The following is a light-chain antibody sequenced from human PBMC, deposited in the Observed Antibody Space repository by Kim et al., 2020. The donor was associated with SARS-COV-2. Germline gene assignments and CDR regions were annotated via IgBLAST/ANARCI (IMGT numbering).Light chain of an antibody. CDR3: QVWDSSSDHRVV. CDR1: RMGGNS. V-gene: IGLV3-21*04. J-gene: IGLJ2*01. Sequence: GKKTGAYIGGDRMGGNSVNWYQQKRGPAPILIIYYDSDRPSGIPERFSGSNSGNTATLTISGVEAGDEADYYCQVWDSSSDHRVVFGGGTQLTVL. CDR2: YDS.